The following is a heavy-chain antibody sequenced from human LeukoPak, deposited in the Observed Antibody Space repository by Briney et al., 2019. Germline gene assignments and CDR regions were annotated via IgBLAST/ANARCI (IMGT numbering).Heavy chain of an antibody. J-gene: IGHJ4*02. D-gene: IGHD5-24*01. CDR2: IYDSAGT. Sequence: SETLPLMCTVSGGSNRTFYWLWLRQPPGKGLEGIGYIYDSAGTIVNPPLKSRVSISLAYSKTHFTLMLSSVTAADTAVYYCARMGRGGDGDNSRFGHLDYWGPGNLVTVSS. CDR1: GGSNRTFY. V-gene: IGHV4-59*01. CDR3: ARMGRGGDGDNSRFGHLDY.